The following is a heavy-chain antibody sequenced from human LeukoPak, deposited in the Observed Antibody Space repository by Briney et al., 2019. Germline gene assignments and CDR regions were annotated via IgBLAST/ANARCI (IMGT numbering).Heavy chain of an antibody. D-gene: IGHD3-22*01. CDR1: GGTFSSYA. J-gene: IGHJ4*02. CDR2: IIPIIGTA. CDR3: ARDARFYYDISGYYFDY. Sequence: GASVKVSCKASGGTFSSYAISWVRQAPGQGLEWMGRIIPIIGTANYAQKFQGRVTITTDESTSTAYMELSSLRSGDTAVYYCARDARFYYDISGYYFDYWGQGTLVTVSS. V-gene: IGHV1-69*05.